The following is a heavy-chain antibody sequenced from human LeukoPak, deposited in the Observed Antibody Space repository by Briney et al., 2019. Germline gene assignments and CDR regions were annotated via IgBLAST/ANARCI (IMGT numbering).Heavy chain of an antibody. CDR1: GFTFSSYG. Sequence: GGSLRLSCAASGFTFSSYGMHWVRQAPGKGLEWVAVISYDGSNKYYADSVKGRFTISRDNSKNTLYLQMNSLGAEDTAVYYCAKGSDYYGSGGSYWGQGTLVTVSS. D-gene: IGHD3-10*01. V-gene: IGHV3-30*18. CDR3: AKGSDYYGSGGSY. CDR2: ISYDGSNK. J-gene: IGHJ4*02.